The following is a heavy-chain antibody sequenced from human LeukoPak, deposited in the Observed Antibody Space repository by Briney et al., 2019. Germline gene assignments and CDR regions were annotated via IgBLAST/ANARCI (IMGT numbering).Heavy chain of an antibody. CDR2: IYYSGST. Sequence: SETLSLTCTVSGGSVSSGNYYWSWIRQPPGKGLEWIGYIYYSGSTNYNPSLKSRVTISVDTSKNQFSLKLTSVTAADMAVYYCARDIYSSSWTAPYSWGQGTLVTVSS. CDR1: GGSVSSGNYY. CDR3: ARDIYSSSWTAPYS. V-gene: IGHV4-61*01. J-gene: IGHJ4*02. D-gene: IGHD6-13*01.